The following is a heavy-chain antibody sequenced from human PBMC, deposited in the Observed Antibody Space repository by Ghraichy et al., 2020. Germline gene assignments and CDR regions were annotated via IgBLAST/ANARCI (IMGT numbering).Heavy chain of an antibody. CDR2: ISSSSRTI. D-gene: IGHD4-23*01. CDR1: GFSFSNYI. CDR3: ARASRVVRFYYYDALDV. J-gene: IGHJ6*02. Sequence: GGSLRLSCAASGFSFSNYIMNWVRQAPGKGLEWVSHISSSSRTISYADSVKGRFTVSRANAKNSLFLQMNSLRDEDTAVYYCARASRVVRFYYYDALDVWGQGTTVTVSS. V-gene: IGHV3-48*02.